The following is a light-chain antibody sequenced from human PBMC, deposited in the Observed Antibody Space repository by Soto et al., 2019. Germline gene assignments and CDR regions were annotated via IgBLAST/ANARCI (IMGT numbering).Light chain of an antibody. CDR2: GNS. J-gene: IGLJ2*01. CDR3: QSSDSSLSGVV. Sequence: QAVVTQPPSVSGAPGQRVTISCTGSSSNIGAGYDVHWYQQLPGTAPKLLIYGNSNRPSGVPDRFSGSKSGTSASLAITGLQAEDDADYYCQSSDSSLSGVVFGGGTKLTVL. CDR1: SSNIGAGYD. V-gene: IGLV1-40*01.